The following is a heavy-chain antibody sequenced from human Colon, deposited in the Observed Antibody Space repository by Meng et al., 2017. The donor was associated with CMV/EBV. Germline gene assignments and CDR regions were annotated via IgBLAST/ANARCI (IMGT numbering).Heavy chain of an antibody. V-gene: IGHV3-30*18. CDR2: LSFDGKNE. J-gene: IGHJ4*02. CDR1: GFTFSNYA. D-gene: IGHD5-18*01. Sequence: GGSLRLSCAASGFTFSNYAFHWVRQAPGKGLEWVAFLSFDGKNEKYTDSVKGRFTISRDDSKNTLYLQMNSLRAEDTAVYYCAKTRRYGYPARSVVVYWGQGTLVTVSS. CDR3: AKTRRYGYPARSVVVY.